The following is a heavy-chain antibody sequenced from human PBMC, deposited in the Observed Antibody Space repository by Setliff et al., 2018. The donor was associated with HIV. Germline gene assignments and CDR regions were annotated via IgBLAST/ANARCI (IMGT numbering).Heavy chain of an antibody. Sequence: PGGSLRLSCAASGVTFKAYCLDWVRQAPGKGLEWVARSRNRVDSYSTEYAASVKGRFTISRDESKNTLYLQMNSLETEDTAVYSCTTGRHLLATAATGYWGQGTLVTVSS. CDR1: GVTFKAYC. V-gene: IGHV3-72*01. CDR3: TTGRHLLATAATGY. J-gene: IGHJ4*02. CDR2: SRNRVDSYST. D-gene: IGHD6-13*01.